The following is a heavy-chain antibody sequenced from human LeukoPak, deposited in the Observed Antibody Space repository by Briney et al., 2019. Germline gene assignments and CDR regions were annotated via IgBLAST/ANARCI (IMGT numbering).Heavy chain of an antibody. CDR2: IYYSGST. V-gene: IGHV4-39*01. D-gene: IGHD5-18*01. CDR1: GGSISSSSYC. J-gene: IGHJ4*02. CDR3: ACLTAMVFDY. Sequence: KASETLSLTCTVSGGSISSSSYCSGWIRQPPGKGLEWIGSIYYSGSTYYNPSLKSRVTISVDTSKNQFSLKLSSVTAADTAVYYCACLTAMVFDYWGQGTLVTVSS.